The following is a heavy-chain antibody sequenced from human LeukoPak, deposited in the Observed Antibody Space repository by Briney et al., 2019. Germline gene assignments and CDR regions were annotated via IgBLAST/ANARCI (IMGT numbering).Heavy chain of an antibody. D-gene: IGHD3-10*01. V-gene: IGHV3-74*01. J-gene: IGHJ6*03. CDR1: GFSISNYW. Sequence: GGSLRLSCAASGFSISNYWMHWVRQAPGKGLVWVSRIKSDGSSTRYADSVKGRFTISRDNSKNTLYLQMNSLRAEDTAVYYCAKDRVRGGGYYYMDVWGKGTTVTVSS. CDR3: AKDRVRGGGYYYMDV. CDR2: IKSDGSST.